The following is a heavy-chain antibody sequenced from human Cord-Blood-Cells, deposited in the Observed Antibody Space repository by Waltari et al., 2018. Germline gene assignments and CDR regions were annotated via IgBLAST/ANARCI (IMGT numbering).Heavy chain of an antibody. J-gene: IGHJ2*01. D-gene: IGHD2-2*01. Sequence: QVQLQESGPGLVKPSQTLSLTCTVSGGSISSGGYYWSWIRQHPGKGLEWIGYIYYSGSTYYNPSLNSRVTISVDTSKTQLSLKLSSVTAADTAVYYCARVGYWSSTSCYWYFDLWGRGTLVTVSS. CDR3: ARVGYWSSTSCYWYFDL. V-gene: IGHV4-31*03. CDR2: IYYSGST. CDR1: GGSISSGGYY.